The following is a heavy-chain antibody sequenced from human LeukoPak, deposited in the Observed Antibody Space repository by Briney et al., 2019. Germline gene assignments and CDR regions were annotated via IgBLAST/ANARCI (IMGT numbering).Heavy chain of an antibody. CDR3: ARANGGYDILTGYYGNYYYGMDV. CDR1: GFTVSSNY. D-gene: IGHD3-9*01. CDR2: IYSGGST. J-gene: IGHJ6*04. Sequence: GGSLSLSCAASGFTVSSNYMSWVRQAPGKGLEWVSDIYSGGSTYYADSVKGRFTISRDNSKNTLYLQMNSLRAEDTAVYYCARANGGYDILTGYYGNYYYGMDVWGKGTTVTVSS. V-gene: IGHV3-53*01.